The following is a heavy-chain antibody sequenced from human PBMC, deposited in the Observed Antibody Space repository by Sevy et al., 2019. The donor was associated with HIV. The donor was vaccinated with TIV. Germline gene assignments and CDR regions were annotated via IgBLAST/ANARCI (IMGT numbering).Heavy chain of an antibody. CDR3: AKGIYDYRFSHFDY. D-gene: IGHD4-4*01. CDR1: GFTFSSYG. V-gene: IGHV3-30*18. Sequence: GGSLRLSCAASGFTFSSYGMHWVRQAPGKGLEWVAVISYDGSNKYYADSVKGRFTISRDNSKNTLYLQMNSLRADDTAVYYCAKGIYDYRFSHFDYWGQGTLVTVSS. CDR2: ISYDGSNK. J-gene: IGHJ4*02.